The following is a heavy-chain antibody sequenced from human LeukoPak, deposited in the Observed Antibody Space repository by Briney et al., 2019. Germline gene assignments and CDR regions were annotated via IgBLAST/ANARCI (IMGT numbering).Heavy chain of an antibody. CDR2: IYSGGST. D-gene: IGHD6-19*01. V-gene: IGHV3-53*01. CDR3: AGEDSSGIYFDY. J-gene: IGHJ4*02. Sequence: GGSLRLSCTASGFTASSNYMSWVRQAPGKGLEWVSVIYSGGSTYYADSVKGRFTISRDNSKNTLYLQMNSLRAEDTAVYYCAGEDSSGIYFDYWGQGTLVTVSS. CDR1: GFTASSNY.